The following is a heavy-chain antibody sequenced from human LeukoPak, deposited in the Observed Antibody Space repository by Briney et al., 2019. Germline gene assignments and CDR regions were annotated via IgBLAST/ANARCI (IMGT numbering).Heavy chain of an antibody. CDR3: AARSGSYLNY. CDR1: GGSISGYY. CDR2: IYYSGST. D-gene: IGHD1-26*01. Sequence: SETLSLTCTVSGGSISGYYWSWIRQPPGKGLEWIGYIYYSGSTNYNPSLKSRVTISVDTSKNQFSLKLSSVTAADTAVYYCAARSGSYLNYWGQGTLVTVSS. J-gene: IGHJ4*02. V-gene: IGHV4-59*08.